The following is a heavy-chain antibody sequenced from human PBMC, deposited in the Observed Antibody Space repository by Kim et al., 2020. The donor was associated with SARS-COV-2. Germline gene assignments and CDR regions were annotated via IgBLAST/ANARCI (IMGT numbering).Heavy chain of an antibody. J-gene: IGHJ3*02. V-gene: IGHV3-33*01. D-gene: IGHD3-16*02. CDR2: IWDDGSNK. Sequence: GGSLRLSCAASGFTFSSYGMHWVRQAPGKGLEWVAVIWDDGSNKYYADSVKGRFTISRDNSKNTLYLQMNSLRAEDTAVYYCARGGGMITFGGVIVTRNDASDIWGAGKIVSLSS. CDR1: GFTFSSYG. CDR3: ARGGGMITFGGVIVTRNDASDI.